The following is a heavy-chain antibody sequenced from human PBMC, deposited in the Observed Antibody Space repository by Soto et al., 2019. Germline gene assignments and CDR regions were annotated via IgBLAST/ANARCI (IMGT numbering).Heavy chain of an antibody. CDR3: ARATTITYYDFWSGYLAPEFDY. CDR2: INPNSGGT. CDR1: GYTFTGYY. V-gene: IGHV1-2*04. J-gene: IGHJ4*02. D-gene: IGHD3-3*01. Sequence: GASVKVSCKASGYTFTGYYMHWVRQAPGQGLEWMGWINPNSGGTNYAQKFQGWVTMTRDTSISTAYMELSRLRSDDTAVYYCARATTITYYDFWSGYLAPEFDYWGQGTL.